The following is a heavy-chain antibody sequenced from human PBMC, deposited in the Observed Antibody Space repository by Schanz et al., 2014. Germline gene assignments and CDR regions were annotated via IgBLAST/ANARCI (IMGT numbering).Heavy chain of an antibody. CDR1: GFAFSVYG. D-gene: IGHD6-13*01. J-gene: IGHJ4*01. CDR3: AREQIMAAAGLVDY. V-gene: IGHV3-33*01. CDR2: IWSDGSTK. Sequence: QVQMAESGGGVVQPGRSLRLSCAASGFAFSVYGMHWVRQAPGKGPEWVAVIWSDGSTKFYADSVKGRFTISRDNAKNSLYLQMNSLRAEDTAVYYCAREQIMAAAGLVDYWGHGTLVTVSS.